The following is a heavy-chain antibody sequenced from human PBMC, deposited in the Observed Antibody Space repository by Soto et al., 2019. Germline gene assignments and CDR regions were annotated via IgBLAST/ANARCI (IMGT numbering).Heavy chain of an antibody. D-gene: IGHD4-17*01. J-gene: IGHJ4*02. V-gene: IGHV3-33*01. CDR1: GFTFSSYG. CDR2: IWYDGSIK. CDR3: ARDHGDGLDY. Sequence: QVQLVESGGGVVQPGRSLRLSCAASGFTFSSYGMHWVRQAPGKGLEWVAVIWYDGSIKYYSDSVKGRFTISRDNSKNTLYLQMNGMRAEDTAVYYCARDHGDGLDYWGQGTLVTVSS.